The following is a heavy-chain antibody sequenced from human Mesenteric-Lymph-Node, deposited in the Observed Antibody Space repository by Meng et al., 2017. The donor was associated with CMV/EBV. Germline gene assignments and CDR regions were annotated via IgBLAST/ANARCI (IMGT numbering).Heavy chain of an antibody. J-gene: IGHJ6*02. V-gene: IGHV3-21*01. Sequence: GGSLRLSCAASGFTFSTYSMNWVRQAPGKGLEWLSSITSNGLYIYDADSVKGRFTISRDNAKNSLYLQMNSLRAEDTAVYYCARDVLGPYYYYGFDVWVQGTTVTVSS. CDR2: ITSNGLYI. D-gene: IGHD2-15*01. CDR3: ARDVLGPYYYYGFDV. CDR1: GFTFSTYS.